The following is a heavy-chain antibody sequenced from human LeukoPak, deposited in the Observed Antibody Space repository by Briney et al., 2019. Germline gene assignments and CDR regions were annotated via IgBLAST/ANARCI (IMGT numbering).Heavy chain of an antibody. J-gene: IGHJ3*02. CDR3: ARGQLAYCGGDCSDAFDI. CDR2: IYHSGST. Sequence: PSETLSLTCAVSGGSISSGGYSWSWIRQPPGKGLEWIGYIYHSGSTYYNPSLKSRVTISVDRSKNQFSLKLSSVTAADTAVYYCARGQLAYCGGDCSDAFDIWGQGTMVTVPS. D-gene: IGHD2-21*02. CDR1: GGSISSGGYS. V-gene: IGHV4-30-2*01.